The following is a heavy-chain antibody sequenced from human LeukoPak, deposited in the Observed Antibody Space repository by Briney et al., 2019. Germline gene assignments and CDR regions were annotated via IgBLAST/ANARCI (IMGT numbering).Heavy chain of an antibody. Sequence: KPGSSVKVSCKASGGTFSSYAISWVRQAPGQGLEWMGGIIPIFGTANYAQKFQGRVTITTDESTNTAYVELSSLRSEDTAVYYCGGTVIQVGPLPDHYYYYMDVWGKGTTVTVSS. J-gene: IGHJ6*03. D-gene: IGHD1-26*01. CDR2: IIPIFGTA. CDR1: GGTFSSYA. CDR3: GGTVIQVGPLPDHYYYYMDV. V-gene: IGHV1-69*05.